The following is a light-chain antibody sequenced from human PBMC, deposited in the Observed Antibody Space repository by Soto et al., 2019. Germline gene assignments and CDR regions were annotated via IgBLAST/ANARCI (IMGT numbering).Light chain of an antibody. CDR1: SSDVGGYNY. V-gene: IGLV2-14*01. CDR3: SSYTRSNSVV. J-gene: IGLJ2*01. Sequence: QSVLTQPASVSGSPGQSITISCTGTSSDVGGYNYVSWYQQHPGKVPKLMIYDVSNRPSGVSNRFSGSKSGNTASLTISGLQAEDEADYYCSSYTRSNSVVFGGGTKLTVL. CDR2: DVS.